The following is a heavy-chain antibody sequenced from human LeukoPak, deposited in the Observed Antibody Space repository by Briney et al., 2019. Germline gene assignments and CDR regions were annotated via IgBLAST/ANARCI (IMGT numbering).Heavy chain of an antibody. J-gene: IGHJ5*02. D-gene: IGHD3-22*01. V-gene: IGHV4-30-2*01. CDR2: IYHSGST. CDR3: AAEGNYYDSSGYYLDPFDP. CDR1: GDSISSGGYS. Sequence: SETLSLTCAVSGDSISSGGYSWSWIRQPPGKGLEWIGYIYHSGSTNYNPSLKSRVTISVDTSKNQFSLKLSSVTAADTAVYYCAAEGNYYDSSGYYLDPFDPWGQGTLVTVSS.